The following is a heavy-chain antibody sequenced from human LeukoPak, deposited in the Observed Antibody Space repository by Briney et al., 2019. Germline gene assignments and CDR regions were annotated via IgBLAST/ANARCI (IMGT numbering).Heavy chain of an antibody. J-gene: IGHJ4*02. V-gene: IGHV1-46*01. CDR3: AREGPETYNFDF. D-gene: IGHD5-18*01. CDR1: GYTFTSYY. Sequence: ASVKVSCKASGYTFTSYYIHWVRQAPGQGLEYMGIIRPSGSTAYAQKFQGRVTMTRDTSTSAVYTELSSLRSEDTAVYYCAREGPETYNFDFWGQGTQATVSS. CDR2: IRPSGST.